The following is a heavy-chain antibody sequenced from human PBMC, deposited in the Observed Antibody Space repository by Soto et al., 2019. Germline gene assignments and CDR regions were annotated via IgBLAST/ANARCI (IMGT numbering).Heavy chain of an antibody. D-gene: IGHD1-26*01. CDR1: GGTFSSYA. Sequence: QVQLVQSGAEVKKPGSSVKVSCKASGGTFSSYAISWVRQAPGQGLEWMGGIIPIFGTANYAQKFQGRVTITADESTSTASMELSSLRSEDTAVYYCAREWELLPTFGPIFDYWGQGTLVTVSS. V-gene: IGHV1-69*01. J-gene: IGHJ4*02. CDR2: IIPIFGTA. CDR3: AREWELLPTFGPIFDY.